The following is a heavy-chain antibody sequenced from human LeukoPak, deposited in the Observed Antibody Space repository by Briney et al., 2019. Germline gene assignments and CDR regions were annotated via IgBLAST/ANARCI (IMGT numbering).Heavy chain of an antibody. V-gene: IGHV3-23*01. J-gene: IGHJ5*02. CDR3: GKDGGQYSSGPEFDP. CDR2: ISGGGERA. Sequence: QPGGSLRLSCAASGFTFSIYAMNWARQSPGRGLEWVSAISGGGERAFYADSVKGRFTISRDNSKNILYLQMNSLTADDTAIYYCGKDGGQYSSGPEFDPRGQGALVTVSS. D-gene: IGHD6-19*01. CDR1: GFTFSIYA.